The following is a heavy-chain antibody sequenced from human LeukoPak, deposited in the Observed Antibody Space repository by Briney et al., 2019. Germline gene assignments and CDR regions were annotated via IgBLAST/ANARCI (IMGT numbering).Heavy chain of an antibody. CDR3: ASAIVGAPGYGFDY. CDR1: GGSISSGGYY. Sequence: SETLSLTCTVSGGSISSGGYYWSWVRQHPGKGLEWIGYIYYSGSTYYNPSLKSRVTISVDTSKNQFSLKLSSVTAADTAVYYCASAIVGAPGYGFDYWGQGTLVTVSS. D-gene: IGHD1-26*01. V-gene: IGHV4-31*03. CDR2: IYYSGST. J-gene: IGHJ4*02.